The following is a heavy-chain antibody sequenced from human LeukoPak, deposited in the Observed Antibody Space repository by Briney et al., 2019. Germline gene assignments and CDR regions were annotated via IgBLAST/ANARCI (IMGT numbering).Heavy chain of an antibody. D-gene: IGHD6-13*01. CDR3: AREPGPYGSHNYYYGMDV. CDR2: INPNSGGT. CDR1: GYTFTGYY. V-gene: IGHV1-2*06. J-gene: IGHJ6*02. Sequence: ASVKVSCKASGYTFTGYYMHWVRQAPGQGLEWMGRINPNSGGTNYAQKFQGRATMTRDTSISTAYMELSRLRSDDTAVYYCAREPGPYGSHNYYYGMDVWGQGTTVTVSS.